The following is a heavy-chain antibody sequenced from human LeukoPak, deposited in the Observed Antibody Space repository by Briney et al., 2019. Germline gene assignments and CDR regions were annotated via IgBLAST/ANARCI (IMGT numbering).Heavy chain of an antibody. V-gene: IGHV4-34*01. J-gene: IGHJ4*02. CDR2: INHRGST. Sequence: SETLSLTCAVYGGSFSDYDWSWIRQPPGKGLEWIGEINHRGSTNYNPSLKSRVTISLDTSKNQFSLKLGSVTAADTAAYYCARAPVAAAALFDYWGQGTLVTVSS. CDR1: GGSFSDYD. CDR3: ARAPVAAAALFDY. D-gene: IGHD6-13*01.